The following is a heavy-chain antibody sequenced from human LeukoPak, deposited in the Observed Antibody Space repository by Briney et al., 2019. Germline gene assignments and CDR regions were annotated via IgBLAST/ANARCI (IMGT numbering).Heavy chain of an antibody. CDR3: AKRQLKDFVVVVAATLGAFDI. Sequence: PGGSLRLSCAASGFTFSSYGMHWVRQAPGKGLEWVAVISYDGSNKYYADSVKGRFTISRDNSKNTLYLQMNSLRAEDTAVYYCAKRQLKDFVVVVAATLGAFDIWGQGTMVTVSS. D-gene: IGHD2-15*01. CDR2: ISYDGSNK. CDR1: GFTFSSYG. J-gene: IGHJ3*02. V-gene: IGHV3-30*18.